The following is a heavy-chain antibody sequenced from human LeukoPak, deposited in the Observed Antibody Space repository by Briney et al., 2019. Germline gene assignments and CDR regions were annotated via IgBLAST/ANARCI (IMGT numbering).Heavy chain of an antibody. CDR3: AKDIRGYSYYYYGMDV. CDR2: ISSSSSYI. Sequence: GGSLRLSCAASGLTFSSYSMNWVRQAPVKGLEWVSSISSSSSYIYYADSVKGRFTISRDNAKNSLYLQMNSLRAEDTALYYCAKDIRGYSYYYYGMDVWGQGTTVTVSS. J-gene: IGHJ6*02. V-gene: IGHV3-21*04. D-gene: IGHD5-12*01. CDR1: GLTFSSYS.